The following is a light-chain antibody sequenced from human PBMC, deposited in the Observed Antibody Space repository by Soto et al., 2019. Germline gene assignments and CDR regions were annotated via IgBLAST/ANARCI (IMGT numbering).Light chain of an antibody. J-gene: IGKJ1*01. V-gene: IGKV3-15*01. CDR3: QQHNNWPRT. CDR1: QSISDS. Sequence: EIVMTHSPATLSVSPRGRATLSCRASQSISDSLAWYQQKPGQAPRLLIYGASARATGFPARFSGSGSGTDFTLTISSLQSEDFAVYYCQQHNNWPRTFGQGTKVDIK. CDR2: GAS.